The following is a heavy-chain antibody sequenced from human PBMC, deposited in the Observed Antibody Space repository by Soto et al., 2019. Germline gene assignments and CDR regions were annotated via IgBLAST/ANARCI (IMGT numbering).Heavy chain of an antibody. Sequence: SQTLSHTCAVYGGSSSGYYWCWFRQPPGKGLEWIGEINHSGSTNYNPSLKSRVTISVDTSKNQFSLKLTSVTAADTAVYYCARLPRTFFYLCAHYYSEYY. D-gene: IGHD3-10*01. CDR3: ARLPRTFFYLCAHYYSEYY. CDR1: GGSSSGYY. J-gene: IGHJ6*03. CDR2: INHSGST. V-gene: IGHV4-34*01.